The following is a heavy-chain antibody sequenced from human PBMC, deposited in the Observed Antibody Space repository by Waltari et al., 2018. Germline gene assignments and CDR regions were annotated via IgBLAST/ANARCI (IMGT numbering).Heavy chain of an antibody. Sequence: QVQLQESGPGLVKPSGTLSLTCAVSGGSISSRNWWSWVRPPPGKGLEWIGEIYHSGSTNYNPSLKSRFTISVDKSKNQFSLKLSSVTAADTAVYYCASPYYYGSGRGGGMDVWGQGTTVTVSS. CDR1: GGSISSRNW. CDR3: ASPYYYGSGRGGGMDV. V-gene: IGHV4-4*02. J-gene: IGHJ6*02. D-gene: IGHD3-10*01. CDR2: IYHSGST.